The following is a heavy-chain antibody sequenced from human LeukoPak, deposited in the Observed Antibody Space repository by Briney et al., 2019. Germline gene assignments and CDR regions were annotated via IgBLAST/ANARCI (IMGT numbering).Heavy chain of an antibody. J-gene: IGHJ4*02. CDR3: ARERGYCSGGSCYSSLIDY. V-gene: IGHV4-34*01. CDR1: GGSFSGYY. D-gene: IGHD2-15*01. Sequence: SETLSLTCAVYGGSFSGYYWSWIRQPPGKGLEWIGEINHSGSTNYNPSLKSRVTISVDTSKNQFSLKLSSVTAADTAVYYCARERGYCSGGSCYSSLIDYWGQGTLVTVSS. CDR2: INHSGST.